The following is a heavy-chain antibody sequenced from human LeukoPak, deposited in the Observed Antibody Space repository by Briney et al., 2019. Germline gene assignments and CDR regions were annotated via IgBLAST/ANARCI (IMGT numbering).Heavy chain of an antibody. CDR2: IHSSGST. CDR3: ARDGGYCSGGSCYVDGWFDH. D-gene: IGHD2-15*01. J-gene: IGHJ5*02. Sequence: LRLSCAASGFTVSSNYMSSIWQTPGKGLEWIGYIHSSGSTNYNASLKSRVTISVDTSKNQFSLKVRSVTAADTAIYYCARDGGYCSGGSCYVDGWFDHWGQGTLVTVSS. CDR1: GFTVSSNY. V-gene: IGHV4-59*02.